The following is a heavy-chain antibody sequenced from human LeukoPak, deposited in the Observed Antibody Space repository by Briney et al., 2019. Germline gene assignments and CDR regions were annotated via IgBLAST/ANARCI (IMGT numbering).Heavy chain of an antibody. V-gene: IGHV3-21*01. D-gene: IGHD2-2*01. J-gene: IGHJ4*02. CDR1: GFTFSSYS. CDR2: ISSSSSYI. CDR3: ARDFSTSCYAFDY. Sequence: GGSLRLSCAASGFTFSSYSMNWVRQAPGKGLEWVSSISSSSSYIYYADSVKGRFTISRDNAKNSLYLQMNSLRAEDTAVYYCARDFSTSCYAFDYWGQGTLATVSS.